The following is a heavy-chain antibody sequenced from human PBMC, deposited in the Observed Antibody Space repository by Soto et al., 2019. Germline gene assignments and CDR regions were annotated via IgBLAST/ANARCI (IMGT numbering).Heavy chain of an antibody. CDR1: GGTFSSYA. CDR3: ARGRYYDILTGIMGYYGMDV. D-gene: IGHD3-9*01. J-gene: IGHJ6*02. CDR2: IIPIFGTA. Sequence: SVKVSGKASGGTFSSYAISWVRQAPGQGLEWMGGIIPIFGTANYAQKFQGRVTITADESTSTAYMELSSLRSEDTAVYYCARGRYYDILTGIMGYYGMDVWGQGTTVTVSS. V-gene: IGHV1-69*13.